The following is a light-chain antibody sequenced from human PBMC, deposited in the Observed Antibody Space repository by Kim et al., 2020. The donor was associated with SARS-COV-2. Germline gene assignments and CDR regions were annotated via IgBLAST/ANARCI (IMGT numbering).Light chain of an antibody. V-gene: IGKV1-5*03. CDR3: QQYKSYPWT. CDR2: KAS. J-gene: IGKJ1*01. CDR1: QTINYW. Sequence: ASIGDRVTITCRASQTINYWVAWYQQKPGRAPNLLIYKASNLESGVPSRFSGSGSGTEFALTISSLQPDDFATYYCQQYKSYPWTFGQGTKVDIK.